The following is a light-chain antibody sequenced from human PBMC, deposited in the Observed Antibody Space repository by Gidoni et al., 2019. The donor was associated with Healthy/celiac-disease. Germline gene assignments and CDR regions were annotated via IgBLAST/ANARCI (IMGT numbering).Light chain of an antibody. CDR1: QGISSY. V-gene: IGKV1-8*01. CDR2: AAS. CDR3: QQYYSYPRT. J-gene: IGKJ1*01. Sequence: AIRMTQSPSSFSASTGDRVTIPFRASQGISSYLAWYQQKPGKSPKLLIYAASTLQSGVPSSFSGSGSGTDFPLTISCLQSEDFSTDYFQQYYSYPRTFXHXTKVEIK.